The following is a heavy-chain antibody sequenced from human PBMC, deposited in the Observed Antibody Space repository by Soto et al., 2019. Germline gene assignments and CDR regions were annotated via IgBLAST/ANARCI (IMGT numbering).Heavy chain of an antibody. CDR2: IIPIFGTA. CDR1: GGTFSSYA. J-gene: IGHJ5*02. CDR3: ARESIQYYYDSSGIEGNWFDP. D-gene: IGHD3-22*01. Sequence: ASVKVSCKASGGTFSSYAISWVRQAPGQGLEWMGGIIPIFGTANYAQKFQGRVTITADESTSTAYMELSSLRSEDTAVYYCARESIQYYYDSSGIEGNWFDPWGQGTLVTVSS. V-gene: IGHV1-69*13.